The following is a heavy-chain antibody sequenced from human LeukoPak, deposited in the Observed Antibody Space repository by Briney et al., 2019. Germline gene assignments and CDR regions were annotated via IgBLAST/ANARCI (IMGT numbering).Heavy chain of an antibody. Sequence: GGSLRLSCAASGFTVSSNYMSWVRQAPGKGLEWVSVIYSGGSTYYADSVKGRFTISRDNSKNTLYLQMNSLRAEDTAVYYCARQYYDILTGHFGYWGQGTLATVSS. V-gene: IGHV3-53*01. CDR1: GFTVSSNY. CDR3: ARQYYDILTGHFGY. CDR2: IYSGGST. J-gene: IGHJ4*02. D-gene: IGHD3-9*01.